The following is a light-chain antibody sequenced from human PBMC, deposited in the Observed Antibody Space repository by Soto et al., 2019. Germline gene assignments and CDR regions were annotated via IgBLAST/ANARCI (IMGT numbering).Light chain of an antibody. CDR2: WAS. CDR3: QQNYTTPQT. Sequence: DIVMTQSPDSLAVSLGERATIDCKSSQSLLYGGNDRNYLAWYQHKPVQSPKLIMYWASTREAGVPDRFSGSGSGSRFTLPIRSLQAEDVAVYYCQQNYTTPQTFGQGTKVDIK. CDR1: QSLLYGGNDRNY. V-gene: IGKV4-1*01. J-gene: IGKJ2*01.